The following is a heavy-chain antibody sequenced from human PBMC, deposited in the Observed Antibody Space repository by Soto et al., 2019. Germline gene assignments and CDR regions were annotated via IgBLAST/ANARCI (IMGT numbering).Heavy chain of an antibody. V-gene: IGHV4-39*01. CDR2: IFYGHGT. CDR3: ARQPTGYPNWFDA. Sequence: QVQLQESGPGLVNPSETLSLTCTVSGGSVTSSTSSWAWVRQPPGKGLHLIGTIFYGHGTYYNPSLESRVTISLDTSKIQFSLELTSVTAADTAVYYCARQPTGYPNWFDAWGRGILVIVSS. CDR1: GGSVTSSTSS. D-gene: IGHD3-9*01. J-gene: IGHJ5*02.